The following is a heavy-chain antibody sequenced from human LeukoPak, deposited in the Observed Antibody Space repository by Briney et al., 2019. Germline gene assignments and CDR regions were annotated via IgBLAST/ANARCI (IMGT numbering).Heavy chain of an antibody. CDR3: ARDEPPAAILGN. V-gene: IGHV3-33*01. Sequence: GGSLRLSCAASGFTFSSYGMHWVRQAPGKGLEWVAVIWYDGSNKYYADSVKGRFTISRDNSKNTLYLQMNSLRAEDTAVYYCARDEPPAAILGNWGQGILVTVSS. J-gene: IGHJ4*02. CDR2: IWYDGSNK. CDR1: GFTFSSYG. D-gene: IGHD2-2*01.